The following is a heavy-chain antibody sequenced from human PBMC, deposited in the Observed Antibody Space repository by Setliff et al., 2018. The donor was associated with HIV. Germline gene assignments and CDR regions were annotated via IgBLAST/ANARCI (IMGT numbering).Heavy chain of an antibody. Sequence: SETLSLTCTVSGDSINSGTYYWNWLRQPAGKGLEWIGRVYSSGNTYYNPSLKSRLTIAKDTSKSQVVLSMTNIDPVDTATYYCAHIVFRGIIHAMDVWGPGTTVTVS. CDR3: AHIVFRGIIHAMDV. CDR2: VYSSGNT. CDR1: GDSINSGTYY. D-gene: IGHD3-16*02. V-gene: IGHV4-61*02. J-gene: IGHJ6*02.